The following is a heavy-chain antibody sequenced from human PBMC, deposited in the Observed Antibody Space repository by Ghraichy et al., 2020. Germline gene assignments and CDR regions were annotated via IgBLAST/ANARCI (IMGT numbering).Heavy chain of an antibody. Sequence: SETLSLTCTVSGFSISTGYYWGWIRQPPGKGLEWIATIYYSGTTYYNPSLESRVTISVDTSKNEFSLKLSSVTAADTAVYYCARGVGITIFGAVVGPWGQGTLVTVSS. J-gene: IGHJ5*02. CDR3: ARGVGITIFGAVVGP. CDR1: GFSISTGYY. D-gene: IGHD3-3*01. CDR2: IYYSGTT. V-gene: IGHV4-38-2*02.